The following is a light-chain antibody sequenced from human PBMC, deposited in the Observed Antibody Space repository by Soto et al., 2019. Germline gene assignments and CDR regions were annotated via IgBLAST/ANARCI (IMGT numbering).Light chain of an antibody. CDR3: QSYDSSNHVV. Sequence: NFMLTQAHSVSESPGKTVTSSCTRSSGSIASNYVQWFQQRPGSSPTTVIYDDNQRPSGVPDRFSGSIDSSSNSASLTISGLQTEDEADYYCQSYDSSNHVVFGGGTKLTVL. J-gene: IGLJ2*01. CDR1: SGSIASNY. CDR2: DDN. V-gene: IGLV6-57*01.